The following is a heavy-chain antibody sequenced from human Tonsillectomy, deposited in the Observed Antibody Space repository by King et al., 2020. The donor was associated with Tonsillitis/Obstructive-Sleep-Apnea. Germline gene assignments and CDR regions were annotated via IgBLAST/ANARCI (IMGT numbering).Heavy chain of an antibody. J-gene: IGHJ6*03. D-gene: IGHD6-6*01. Sequence: VQLVESGGGVVQPGRSLRLSCAASGFTFSSYAMHWVRQAPGKGLEWVAVISYDGSNKYYADSVKGRFTISRDNSKNTLYLQMNSLRAEDTAVYYCAREPEGSSSYTYDYYYMDVWGKGATVTVSS. V-gene: IGHV3-30*04. CDR2: ISYDGSNK. CDR3: AREPEGSSSYTYDYYYMDV. CDR1: GFTFSSYA.